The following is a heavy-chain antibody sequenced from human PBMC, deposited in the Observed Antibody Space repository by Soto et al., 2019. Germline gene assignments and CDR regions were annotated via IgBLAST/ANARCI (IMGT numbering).Heavy chain of an antibody. V-gene: IGHV3-74*01. Sequence: EVQLVESGGGLVQPGGSLRLSCVASGFTFSSDWMHWVRQAPGKGLVWVSRINSDGSSRSSGDSVKGRFTISRDNVKNTLYRQMNSLRAEDTSVYYCARGVAGAGVSYGMDVWGQGTTVTVSS. CDR3: ARGVAGAGVSYGMDV. D-gene: IGHD6-13*01. CDR1: GFTFSSDW. J-gene: IGHJ6*02. CDR2: INSDGSSR.